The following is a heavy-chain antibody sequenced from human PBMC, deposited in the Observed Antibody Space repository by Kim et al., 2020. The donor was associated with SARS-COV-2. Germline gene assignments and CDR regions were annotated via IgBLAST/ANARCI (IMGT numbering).Heavy chain of an antibody. D-gene: IGHD6-19*01. CDR1: GGSFSGYY. Sequence: SETLSLTCAVYGGSFSGYYWSWIRQPPGKGLEWIGEINHSGSTNYNPSLKSRVTISVDTSKNQFSLKLSSVTAADTAVYYCARVPSYSSGWYYYYGMDVWGQGTTVTVSS. V-gene: IGHV4-34*01. J-gene: IGHJ6*02. CDR3: ARVPSYSSGWYYYYGMDV. CDR2: INHSGST.